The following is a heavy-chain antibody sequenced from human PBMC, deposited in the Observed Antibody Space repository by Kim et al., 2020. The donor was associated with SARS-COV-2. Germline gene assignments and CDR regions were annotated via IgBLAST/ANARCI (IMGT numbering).Heavy chain of an antibody. D-gene: IGHD3-9*01. J-gene: IGHJ3*02. CDR3: ARDDRIGRYFDWSQWDI. CDR1: GFTFSSYA. V-gene: IGHV3-30*04. CDR2: ISYDGSNK. Sequence: GGSLRLSCAASGFTFSSYAMHWVRQAPGKGLEWVAVISYDGSNKYYADSVKGRFTISRDNSKNTLYLQMNSLRAEDTAVYYCARDDRIGRYFDWSQWDIWGQGTMVTVSS.